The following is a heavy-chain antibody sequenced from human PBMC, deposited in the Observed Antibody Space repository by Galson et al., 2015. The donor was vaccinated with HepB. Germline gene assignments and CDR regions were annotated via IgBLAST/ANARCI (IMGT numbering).Heavy chain of an antibody. CDR2: IAGNGLT. V-gene: IGHV1-3*01. J-gene: IGHJ5*02. CDR1: GSTFTNNA. Sequence: SVKVSCKASGSTFTNNAIHWVRQAPGQRLEWMGWIAGNGLTKYSQKFQARVTFTRDTSASTAYMELSTLRSEDTAVYYCTRALSLGEAPFGPWGRGTLVTVSS. CDR3: TRALSLGEAPFGP.